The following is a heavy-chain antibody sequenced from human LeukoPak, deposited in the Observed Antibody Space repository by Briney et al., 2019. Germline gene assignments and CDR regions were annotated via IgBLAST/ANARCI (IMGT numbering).Heavy chain of an antibody. D-gene: IGHD1-26*01. V-gene: IGHV3-33*01. Sequence: PGRSLRFSCAASGFTFSSYGMHWFRQAPGKGLEWVAVIWYDGSNKYYADSVKVRFTISRDSFNNTLYLQTNSVRADHTAVYVCARDASAGATSALAPCGHGTLVPVSS. J-gene: IGHJ5*02. CDR3: ARDASAGATSALAP. CDR1: GFTFSSYG. CDR2: IWYDGSNK.